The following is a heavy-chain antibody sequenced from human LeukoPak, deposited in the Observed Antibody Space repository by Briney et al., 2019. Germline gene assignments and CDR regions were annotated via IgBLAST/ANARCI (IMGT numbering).Heavy chain of an antibody. D-gene: IGHD6-6*01. J-gene: IGHJ5*02. CDR3: ARGSPRGSSSRFDP. V-gene: IGHV4-34*01. CDR2: INHSGST. Sequence: PSETLSLTCAVYGGSFSGYYWSWIRQPPGKGLEWIGEINHSGSTNYNPSLKSRVTISVDTSKNQFSLKLSSVTAADTAVYYCARGSPRGSSSRFDPWGQGTLVTVSS. CDR1: GGSFSGYY.